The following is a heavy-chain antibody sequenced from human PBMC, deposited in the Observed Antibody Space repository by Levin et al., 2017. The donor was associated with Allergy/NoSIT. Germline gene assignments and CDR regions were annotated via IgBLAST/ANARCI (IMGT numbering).Heavy chain of an antibody. CDR1: GFTFSGCD. Sequence: GGSLRLSCAASGFTFSGCDMYWVRQAIGKGLEWVSSIATAGDTYYPGSVKGRFTISRENAKNSLYLQMNSLRVEDTAVYYCARGCGSTRWYTFDYWGQGIMVTVSS. CDR2: IATAGDT. D-gene: IGHD2-15*01. CDR3: ARGCGSTRWYTFDY. J-gene: IGHJ4*02. V-gene: IGHV3-13*04.